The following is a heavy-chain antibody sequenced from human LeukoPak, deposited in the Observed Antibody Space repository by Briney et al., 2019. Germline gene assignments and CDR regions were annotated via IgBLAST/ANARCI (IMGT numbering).Heavy chain of an antibody. CDR3: ARRSSKKVANFDY. CDR1: GGSISSYY. Sequence: TETLSLTCTVSGGSISSYYWSWIRQPPGKGLEWIGHIYYSGSTNYNPSLKSRVNISVDASKNQFSLRLTSVTAADTAVYYCARRSSKKVANFDYWGQGTLVTVSS. D-gene: IGHD2-15*01. V-gene: IGHV4-59*01. CDR2: IYYSGST. J-gene: IGHJ4*02.